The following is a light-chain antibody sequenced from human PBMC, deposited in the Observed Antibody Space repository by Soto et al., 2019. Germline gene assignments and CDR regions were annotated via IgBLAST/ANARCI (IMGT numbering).Light chain of an antibody. Sequence: QSVLTQAASVSGSPGQSITITCTGTSSDVGAYDYVTWYQQHPGKAPKVMIYKISNRPSGVANRFSSTKTDNTASLTISGLQAEDEADYYCSSYTAGSLVVFGGGTKLTVL. CDR2: KIS. V-gene: IGLV2-14*01. J-gene: IGLJ2*01. CDR1: SSDVGAYDY. CDR3: SSYTAGSLVV.